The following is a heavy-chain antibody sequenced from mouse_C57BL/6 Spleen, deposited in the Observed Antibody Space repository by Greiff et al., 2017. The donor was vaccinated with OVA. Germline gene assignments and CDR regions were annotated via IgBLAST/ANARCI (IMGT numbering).Heavy chain of an antibody. Sequence: VQLQQSVAELVRPGASVKLSCTASGFNIKNTYMHWVKQRPEQGLEWIGRIDPANGNTKYAPKFKGKATITADTSSNTAYLQLSSLTSEDTAIYYCARSDLSSYYYGSSYAYWGQGTTLTVSS. D-gene: IGHD1-1*01. CDR2: IDPANGNT. V-gene: IGHV14-3*01. J-gene: IGHJ2*01. CDR3: ARSDLSSYYYGSSYAY. CDR1: GFNIKNTY.